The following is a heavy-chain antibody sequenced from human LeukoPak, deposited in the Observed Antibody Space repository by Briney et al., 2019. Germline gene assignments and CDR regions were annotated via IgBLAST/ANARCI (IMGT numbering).Heavy chain of an antibody. Sequence: PSETLSLTCTVSGGSISSSSYYWTWIRQPPGKGLEWIGEMNHSGSTKYNPSLKSRVTVSVDTSKNQFSLKLTSVTAADTAVYYCAREISSGSSNWRFDYWGQGTLVTVSS. CDR2: MNHSGST. J-gene: IGHJ4*02. CDR1: GGSISSSSYY. CDR3: AREISSGSSNWRFDY. D-gene: IGHD6-13*01. V-gene: IGHV4-39*07.